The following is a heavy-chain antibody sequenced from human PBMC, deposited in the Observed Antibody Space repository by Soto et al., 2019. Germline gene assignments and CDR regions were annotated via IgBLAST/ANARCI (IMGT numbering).Heavy chain of an antibody. D-gene: IGHD3-9*01. V-gene: IGHV3-23*01. CDR1: GFTFSSYA. CDR3: AKVGSYDILTGHSPSFDY. CDR2: ISGSGGST. J-gene: IGHJ4*02. Sequence: GGSLRLSCAASGFTFSSYAMSWVRQAPGKGLEWVSAISGSGGSTYYADSVKGRFTISRDNSKNTLYLQMNSLRAEDTAVYYGAKVGSYDILTGHSPSFDYWGQGTLVTVSS.